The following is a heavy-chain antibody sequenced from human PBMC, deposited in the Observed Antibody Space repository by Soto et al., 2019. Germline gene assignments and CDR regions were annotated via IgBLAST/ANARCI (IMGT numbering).Heavy chain of an antibody. V-gene: IGHV6-1*01. D-gene: IGHD2-15*01. CDR1: GDSVSSTSAS. J-gene: IGHJ4*02. CDR3: VRGYSSSFDY. Sequence: PSQTLSLTCAISGDSVSSTSASLNWSMQSPSRGLEWLGRTYYRSKWTNDYAVSVKSRITINPDTSKNQFSLQLSSVTPEDTAMYYCVRGYSSSFDYWGQGTLVTVSS. CDR2: TYYRSKWTN.